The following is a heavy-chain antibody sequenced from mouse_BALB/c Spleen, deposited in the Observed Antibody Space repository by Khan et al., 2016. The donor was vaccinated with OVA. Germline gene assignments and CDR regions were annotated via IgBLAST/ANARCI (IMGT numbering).Heavy chain of an antibody. D-gene: IGHD2-1*01. Sequence: EVELVESGGGLVKPGGSLKLSCAASGFAFSSYDMSWVRQTPEKRLEWVAYISSGGGSTYYPDTVKGRFTIPRDNAKNTLYLQMSSLKSEDTAMYDCARGWGGNFYYAMDYWGQGMSVTVSS. J-gene: IGHJ4*01. CDR3: ARGWGGNFYYAMDY. CDR2: ISSGGGST. V-gene: IGHV5-12-1*01. CDR1: GFAFSSYD.